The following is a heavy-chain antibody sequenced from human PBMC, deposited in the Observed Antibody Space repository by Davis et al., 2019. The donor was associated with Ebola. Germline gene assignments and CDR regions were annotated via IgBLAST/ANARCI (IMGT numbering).Heavy chain of an antibody. J-gene: IGHJ4*02. CDR1: GFTFSNYW. CDR3: ARGRGYSSGWRLFDY. Sequence: ESLKISCLGSGFTFSNYWMSWVRQAPGKGLEWIGEINHSGSTNYNPSLKSRVTISVDTSKNQFSLKLSSVTAADTAVYYCARGRGYSSGWRLFDYWGQGTLVTVSS. D-gene: IGHD6-19*01. CDR2: INHSGST. V-gene: IGHV4-34*01.